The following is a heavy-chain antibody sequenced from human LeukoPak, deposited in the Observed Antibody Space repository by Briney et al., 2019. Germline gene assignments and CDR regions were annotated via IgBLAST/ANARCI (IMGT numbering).Heavy chain of an antibody. Sequence: SETLSLTRAVSGYSISGGYYWGWIRQPPGKGLEWIGSIYHSGSTYYNPSLKSRVTISVDTSKNQFSLKLSSVTAADTAVYYSARVRKYYGSGSYTPPYNWFDPWGQGTLVTVSS. CDR2: IYHSGST. J-gene: IGHJ5*02. D-gene: IGHD3-10*01. CDR3: ARVRKYYGSGSYTPPYNWFDP. V-gene: IGHV4-38-2*01. CDR1: GYSISGGYY.